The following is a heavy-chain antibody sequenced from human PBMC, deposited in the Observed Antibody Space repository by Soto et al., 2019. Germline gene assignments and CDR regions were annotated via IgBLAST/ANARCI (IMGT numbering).Heavy chain of an antibody. CDR2: ISSSSSYI. D-gene: IGHD5-12*01. V-gene: IGHV3-21*01. CDR3: VREMATPGDYPLDY. J-gene: IGHJ4*02. CDR1: GFTFSSYS. Sequence: TGGSPRPSCAASGFTFSSYSMKLGRPAPGKGLEWVSSISSSSSYIYYADSVKGRFTISRDNAKNSLYLQMNSLRAEDTAVYYCVREMATPGDYPLDYWGQGTLVTVPQ.